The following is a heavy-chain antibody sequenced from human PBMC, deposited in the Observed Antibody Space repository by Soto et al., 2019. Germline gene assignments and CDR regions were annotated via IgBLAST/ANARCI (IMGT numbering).Heavy chain of an antibody. J-gene: IGHJ6*02. Sequence: SETLSLTCTVSGASISSSHYWSWVRQTPGKGLEWSGEIYHTGNTNYNPSLKSRVTLSLDKSKNQFSLRLNSVTAADTAVFYCARYPMEDYYRGMDVWGQGTTVTVSS. CDR2: IYHTGNT. CDR3: ARYPMEDYYRGMDV. CDR1: GASISSSHY. D-gene: IGHD3-3*01. V-gene: IGHV4-4*02.